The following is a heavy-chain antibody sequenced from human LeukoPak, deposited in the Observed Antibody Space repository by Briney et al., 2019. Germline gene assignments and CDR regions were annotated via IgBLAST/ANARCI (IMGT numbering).Heavy chain of an antibody. V-gene: IGHV3-66*01. CDR1: GFTVSSNY. J-gene: IGHJ4*02. D-gene: IGHD3-9*01. Sequence: GGSLRLSCAASGFTVSSNYMSWVRQAPGKGLEWVSVIYSGGSTYYADSVKGRFTISRDNSKNTLYLQMNSLRAEDTAVYYCARGILYYDILTGSNAFDYWGQGTLVTVSS. CDR3: ARGILYYDILTGSNAFDY. CDR2: IYSGGST.